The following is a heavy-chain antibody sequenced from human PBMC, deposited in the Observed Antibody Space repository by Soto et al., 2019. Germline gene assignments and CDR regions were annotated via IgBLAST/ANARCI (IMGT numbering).Heavy chain of an antibody. CDR1: GFTFSSYG. V-gene: IGHV3-33*01. Sequence: QVQLVESGGGVVQPGRSLRLSCAASGFTFSSYGMHWVRQAPGKGLEWVAVIWYDGSNKYYADSVKGRFTISRENSKNTLYLQMNSLRAEDTAVYYCARGLGIAANWFDPWGQGTLVTVSS. CDR3: ARGLGIAANWFDP. D-gene: IGHD6-13*01. J-gene: IGHJ5*02. CDR2: IWYDGSNK.